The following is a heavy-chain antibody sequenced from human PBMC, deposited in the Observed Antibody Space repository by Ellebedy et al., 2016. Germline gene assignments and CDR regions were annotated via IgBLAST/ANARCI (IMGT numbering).Heavy chain of an antibody. J-gene: IGHJ4*02. Sequence: SETLSLXXTVSGGSISSGGYYWSWIRQHPGKGLEWIGYIYYSGSTYYNPSLKSRVTISVDTSKNQFSLKLSSVTAADTAVYYCARPYGSGSLDYFDYWGQGTLVTVSS. CDR3: ARPYGSGSLDYFDY. CDR1: GGSISSGGYY. CDR2: IYYSGST. D-gene: IGHD3-10*01. V-gene: IGHV4-31*03.